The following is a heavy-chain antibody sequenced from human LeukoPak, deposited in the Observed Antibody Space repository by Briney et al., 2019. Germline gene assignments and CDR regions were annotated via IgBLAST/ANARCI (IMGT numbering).Heavy chain of an antibody. CDR3: ARDAIRCLDY. J-gene: IGHJ4*02. CDR2: IYHSGST. D-gene: IGHD4-17*01. Sequence: SETLSLTCTVSGYSISSGYYWGWIRQPPGKGLEWIGSIYHSGSTYYNPSLKSRVTISVDTSKNQFSLKLSSVTAADTAVYYCARDAIRCLDYWGQGTLVTVSS. V-gene: IGHV4-38-2*02. CDR1: GYSISSGYY.